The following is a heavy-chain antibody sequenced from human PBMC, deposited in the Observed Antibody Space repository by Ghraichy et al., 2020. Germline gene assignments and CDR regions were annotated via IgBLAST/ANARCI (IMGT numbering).Heavy chain of an antibody. CDR3: AREDHYYDSSGYQRPDAFDI. CDR1: GFTFSSYS. V-gene: IGHV3-48*02. Sequence: GGSLRLSCAASGFTFSSYSMNWVRQAPGKGLEWVSYISSSSSTIYYADSVKGRLTISRDNAKNSLYLQMNSLRDEDTAVYYCAREDHYYDSSGYQRPDAFDIWGQGTMVTVSS. CDR2: ISSSSSTI. J-gene: IGHJ3*02. D-gene: IGHD3-22*01.